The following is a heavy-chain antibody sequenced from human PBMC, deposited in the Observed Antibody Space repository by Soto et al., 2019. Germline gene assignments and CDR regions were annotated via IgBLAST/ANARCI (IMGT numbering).Heavy chain of an antibody. Sequence: QVQLVQSGAEVKKPGASVKVSCKASGYTFTGYYMHWVRQAPGQGLEWMGWINPNSGGTNYAQKFQGRGTMTRDTSISTAYMELSRLRSDDTAVYYCASEARIAVAGTVYDALDAGAKGQWSPSLQ. CDR2: INPNSGGT. CDR3: ASEARIAVAGTVYDALDA. CDR1: GYTFTGYY. V-gene: IGHV1-2*02. D-gene: IGHD6-19*01. J-gene: IGHJ3*01.